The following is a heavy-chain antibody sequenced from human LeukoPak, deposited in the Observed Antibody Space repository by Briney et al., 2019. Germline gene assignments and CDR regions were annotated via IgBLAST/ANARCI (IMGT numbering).Heavy chain of an antibody. J-gene: IGHJ3*02. CDR2: IYYSGST. Sequence: PSETLSLTCTVSGGSISSYYWSWIRQPPGKGLEWIGYIYYSGSTNYNPSLKSRVTISVDTSKNQFSLKLSSVTAADTAVYYCARDRYTLGAFDIWGQGTMVTVSS. CDR1: GGSISSYY. D-gene: IGHD1-14*01. CDR3: ARDRYTLGAFDI. V-gene: IGHV4-59*01.